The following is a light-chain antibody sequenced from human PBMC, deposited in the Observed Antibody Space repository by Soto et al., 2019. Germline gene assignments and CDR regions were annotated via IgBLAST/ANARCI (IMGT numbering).Light chain of an antibody. CDR2: GAS. Sequence: EIVMTQSPATLSLSPGERATLSCRASQSISSTLAWYQQKPGQAPRLLIYGASTRATDIPARFSGSGSGTEFTLTISGLQSEDFAVYYCQQYNNWPRTFGGGTKVEI. V-gene: IGKV3-15*01. J-gene: IGKJ4*01. CDR1: QSISST. CDR3: QQYNNWPRT.